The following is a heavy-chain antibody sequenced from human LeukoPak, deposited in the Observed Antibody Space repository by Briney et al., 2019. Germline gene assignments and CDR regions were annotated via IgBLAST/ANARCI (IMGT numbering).Heavy chain of an antibody. J-gene: IGHJ2*01. CDR3: ARGYCSGGSCFSSTGNFDL. CDR2: IKQDGSEK. D-gene: IGHD2-15*01. CDR1: GFTFSNAW. V-gene: IGHV3-7*04. Sequence: GGSLRLSCAASGFTFSNAWMSWVRQAPGKGLEWVANIKQDGSEKYYVDSVKGRFTVSRDNAENSLYLQMNSLRAEDTAVYYCARGYCSGGSCFSSTGNFDLWGRGTLVTVSS.